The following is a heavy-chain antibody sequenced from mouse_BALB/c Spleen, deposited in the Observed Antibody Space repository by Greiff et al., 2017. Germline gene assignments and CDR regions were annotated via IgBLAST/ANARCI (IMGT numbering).Heavy chain of an antibody. J-gene: IGHJ3*01. CDR1: GFTFSSYA. Sequence: EVQVVESGGGLVKPGGSLKLSCAASGFTFSSYAMSWVRQTPEKRLEWVASISSGGSTYYPDSVKGRFTISRDNARNILYLQMSSLRSEDTAMYYCAREGGNYWFAYWGQGTLVTVSA. D-gene: IGHD2-1*01. CDR2: ISSGGST. V-gene: IGHV5-6-5*01. CDR3: AREGGNYWFAY.